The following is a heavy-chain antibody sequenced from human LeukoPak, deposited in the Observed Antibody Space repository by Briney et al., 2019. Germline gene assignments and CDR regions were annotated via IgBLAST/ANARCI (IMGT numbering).Heavy chain of an antibody. J-gene: IGHJ5*02. D-gene: IGHD5-12*01. Sequence: GRSPRLSCAASGFTFSSYGMHWVRQAPGKGLEWVAVIWYDGSNKYYADSMKGRFTISRDNSKNTLYLQMNSLRAEDMAVYYCAKGTSGYVFDPWGQGTLVTVSS. V-gene: IGHV3-33*06. CDR3: AKGTSGYVFDP. CDR2: IWYDGSNK. CDR1: GFTFSSYG.